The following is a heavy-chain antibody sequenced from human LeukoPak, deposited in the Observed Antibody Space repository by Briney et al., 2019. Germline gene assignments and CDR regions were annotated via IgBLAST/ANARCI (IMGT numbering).Heavy chain of an antibody. J-gene: IGHJ5*02. Sequence: SETLSLTCAVSGGSISSGGYSWRWIRQPPGKGLEWIGYIYHSGSTYYNPSLKSRVTISVDRSKNQFSLKLSSVTAADTAVYYCARASLPSNWFDPWGQGTLVTVSS. CDR1: GGSISSGGYS. CDR2: IYHSGST. CDR3: ARASLPSNWFDP. V-gene: IGHV4-30-2*01.